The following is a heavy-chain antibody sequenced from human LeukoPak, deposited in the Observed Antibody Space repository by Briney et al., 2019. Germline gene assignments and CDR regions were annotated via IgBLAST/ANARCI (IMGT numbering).Heavy chain of an antibody. CDR2: IIPIFATT. CDR3: ARGPPLTYDHTPEGYYHYYMDV. D-gene: IGHD1-14*01. J-gene: IGHJ6*03. CDR1: GYTFTSYG. Sequence: GASVTVSCKASGYTFTSYGISWVRQAPGQGLEWMAGIIPIFATTNYAQEFQGRVSLSADESTSTVYMELSSLRSDDTAVYYCARGPPLTYDHTPEGYYHYYMDVWGEGTTVTISS. V-gene: IGHV1-69*13.